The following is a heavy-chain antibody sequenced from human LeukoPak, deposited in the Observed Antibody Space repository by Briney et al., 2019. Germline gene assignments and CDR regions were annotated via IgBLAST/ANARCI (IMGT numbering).Heavy chain of an antibody. J-gene: IGHJ4*02. Sequence: GASVKVSCKASGGTSSSYTISWVRQAPGQGLEWMGRIIPILGIANYAQKFQGRVTITADKSTSTAYMELSSLRSEDTAVYYCARVPLDYYDSSDLDYWGQGTLVTVSS. CDR2: IIPILGIA. CDR3: ARVPLDYYDSSDLDY. V-gene: IGHV1-69*02. D-gene: IGHD3-22*01. CDR1: GGTSSSYT.